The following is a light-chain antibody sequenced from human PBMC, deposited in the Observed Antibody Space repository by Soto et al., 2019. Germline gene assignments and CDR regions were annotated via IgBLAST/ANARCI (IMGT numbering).Light chain of an antibody. CDR2: GAS. Sequence: EIVMTQSPATLSVSPGERATLSCRASQSVSSNLAWYQQKPGQAPRLLIYGASTRPTGIPARFSGSGSGTEFTLTISSLQSEDFAVYYCQQYINWPLTFGGGTKVDNK. CDR1: QSVSSN. V-gene: IGKV3-15*01. CDR3: QQYINWPLT. J-gene: IGKJ4*01.